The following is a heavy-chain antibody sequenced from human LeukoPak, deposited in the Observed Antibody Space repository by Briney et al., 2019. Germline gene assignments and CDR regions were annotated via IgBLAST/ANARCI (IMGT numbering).Heavy chain of an antibody. J-gene: IGHJ4*02. Sequence: ASVKVSCKAPGYTFTSYGISWVRQAPGQGLEWMGWISAYNGNTNYAQKLQGRFTMTTDTSTSTAYMELRCLRSDDTAVYYCARGRVIVGATNRFDYWGQGTLVTVSS. CDR1: GYTFTSYG. CDR3: ARGRVIVGATNRFDY. V-gene: IGHV1-18*01. CDR2: ISAYNGNT. D-gene: IGHD1-26*01.